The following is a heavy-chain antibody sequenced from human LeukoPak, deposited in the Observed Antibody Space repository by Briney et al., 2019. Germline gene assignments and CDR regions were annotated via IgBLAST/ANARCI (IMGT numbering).Heavy chain of an antibody. CDR1: GISVTGDW. J-gene: IGHJ3*01. CDR3: ARKNSFDF. CDR2: IKYDGSAK. V-gene: IGHV3-7*01. Sequence: PGGSLRLSCVASGISVTGDWMSWVRQAPGKGLEWVANIKYDGSAKYYADSVKGRFTISRDNAKKSLYLQMDSLRVEDTAVYYCARKNSFDFWGQGTMVTVPS.